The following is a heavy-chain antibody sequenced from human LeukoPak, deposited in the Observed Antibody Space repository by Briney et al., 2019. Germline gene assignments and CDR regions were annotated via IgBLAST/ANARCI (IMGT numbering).Heavy chain of an antibody. D-gene: IGHD2-2*01. CDR3: ASRLLTRYCSSTNCSQRGYAFDI. J-gene: IGHJ3*02. CDR2: INPSGGST. CDR1: GYTFTSYY. V-gene: IGHV1-46*01. Sequence: ASVKVSCKASGYTFTSYYMHWVRQAPGQGLEWMGIINPSGGSTSYAQKFQGRVTMTRDTSTSTVYMELSSLRSEDTAVYYCASRLLTRYCSSTNCSQRGYAFDIWGQGTMVTVSS.